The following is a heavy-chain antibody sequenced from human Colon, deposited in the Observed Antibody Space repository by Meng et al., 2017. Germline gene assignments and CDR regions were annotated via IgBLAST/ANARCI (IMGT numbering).Heavy chain of an antibody. J-gene: IGHJ5*01. CDR3: ARDKGVTCLDT. V-gene: IGHV3-30*02. Sequence: GESLKISCAASGLIFSKSGMHWVRQAPGKGLEWVAFIWSDGSSKYYTDSVKGRFTISRDNSKNTLSLQMDSLRVEDTAVYYCARDKGVTCLDTWGQGTLVTVPQ. CDR1: GLIFSKSG. D-gene: IGHD3-10*01. CDR2: IWSDGSSK.